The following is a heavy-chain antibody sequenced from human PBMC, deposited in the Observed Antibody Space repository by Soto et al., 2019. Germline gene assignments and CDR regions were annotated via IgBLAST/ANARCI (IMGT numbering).Heavy chain of an antibody. J-gene: IGHJ3*02. V-gene: IGHV1-18*01. D-gene: IGHD1-26*01. CDR3: ARDRGWVSWSSKDAFDI. Sequence: ASVKVSCKASGYTFTSYGISWVRQAPGQGLEWMGWISAYNGNTNYAQKLQGRVTMTTDTSTSTAYMELRSLRSDDTAGYYCARDRGWVSWSSKDAFDIWGQGTMVTVSS. CDR2: ISAYNGNT. CDR1: GYTFTSYG.